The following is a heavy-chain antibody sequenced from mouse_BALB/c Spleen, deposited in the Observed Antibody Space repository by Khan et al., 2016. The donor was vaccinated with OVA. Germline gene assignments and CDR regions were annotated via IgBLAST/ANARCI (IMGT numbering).Heavy chain of an antibody. CDR3: ARGGWSYVMDY. J-gene: IGHJ4*01. Sequence: VQLKQSGAELVKPGASVKLSCTASGFKIKDTYVHWVNQRPEQGLEWIGTIDPANGNTKYDPKFQGKATITADTSSNTAYLHLSSLTSEDTAVYFCARGGWSYVMDYLGQGTSVTVSS. CDR1: GFKIKDTY. CDR2: IDPANGNT. V-gene: IGHV14-3*02. D-gene: IGHD1-1*02.